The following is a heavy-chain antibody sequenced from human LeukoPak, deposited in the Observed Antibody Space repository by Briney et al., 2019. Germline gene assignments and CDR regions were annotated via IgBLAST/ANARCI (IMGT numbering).Heavy chain of an antibody. Sequence: ASVKVSCKASGYTFTGYYMHWVRQVPGRGLEWMGWINPNSGGTNYAQKFQGRVTMTRDTSISTAYMELSRLRSDDTAVYYCASSGYSYLRWFDPWGQGTLVTVSS. V-gene: IGHV1-2*02. CDR2: INPNSGGT. CDR1: GYTFTGYY. CDR3: ASSGYSYLRWFDP. J-gene: IGHJ5*02. D-gene: IGHD5-18*01.